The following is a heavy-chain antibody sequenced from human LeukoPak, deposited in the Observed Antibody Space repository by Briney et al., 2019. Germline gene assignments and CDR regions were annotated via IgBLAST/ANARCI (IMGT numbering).Heavy chain of an antibody. Sequence: GSLRLSCAASGFTFSSYWMSWVRQAPGKGLEWVASIKQDGSENYYVDSVKGRFTISRDNAKNSLYLQMNSLRAEDTAVYYCARDCSSTSCYRGGFDPWGQGTLVTVSS. J-gene: IGHJ5*02. V-gene: IGHV3-7*01. CDR2: IKQDGSEN. D-gene: IGHD2-2*02. CDR1: GFTFSSYW. CDR3: ARDCSSTSCYRGGFDP.